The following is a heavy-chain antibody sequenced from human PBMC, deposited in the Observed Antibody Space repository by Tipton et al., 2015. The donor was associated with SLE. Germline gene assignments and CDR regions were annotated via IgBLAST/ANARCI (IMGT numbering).Heavy chain of an antibody. CDR3: ARGDTMVRGVLFDY. CDR1: GFTFSSYW. D-gene: IGHD3-10*01. J-gene: IGHJ4*02. Sequence: RSLRLSCAASGFTFSSYWMHWVRQAPGKGLEWVAVISYEENTQYYADSVKGRFTISRDNSKNTLYLQMNSLRPEDTAVYYCARGDTMVRGVLFDYWGQGTLVTVSS. V-gene: IGHV3-30*03. CDR2: ISYEENTQ.